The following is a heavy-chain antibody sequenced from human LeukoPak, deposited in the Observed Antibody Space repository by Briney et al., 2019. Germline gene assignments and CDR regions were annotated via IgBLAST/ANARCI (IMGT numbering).Heavy chain of an antibody. J-gene: IGHJ4*02. CDR3: ARDDSSSWANDY. V-gene: IGHV4-39*07. CDR1: GGSISSSNYY. Sequence: PSETLSLTCTVSGGSISSSNYYWGWIRQPPGKGLECIGSIYHSGSTYYNPSLKSRVTISVDTSKNQFSLKLSSVTAADTAVYYCARDDSSSWANDYWGQGTLVTVSS. CDR2: IYHSGST. D-gene: IGHD6-13*01.